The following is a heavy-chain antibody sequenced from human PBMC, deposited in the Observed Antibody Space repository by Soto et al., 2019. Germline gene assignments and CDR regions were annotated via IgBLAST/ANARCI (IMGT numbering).Heavy chain of an antibody. CDR3: ARDWDSSGLLDP. Sequence: SETLSLTCSVSGASITTYYWSWIRQPPGKGLEWIGSISYSGSTKYNPSLESRVMISLDTSKNQFSLRLTSVTAADTALYYCARDWDSSGLLDPWGQGALVTVSS. CDR2: ISYSGST. CDR1: GASITTYY. J-gene: IGHJ5*02. D-gene: IGHD3-10*01. V-gene: IGHV4-59*01.